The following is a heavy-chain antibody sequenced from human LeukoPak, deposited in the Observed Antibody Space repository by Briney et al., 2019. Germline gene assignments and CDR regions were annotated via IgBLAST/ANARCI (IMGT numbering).Heavy chain of an antibody. V-gene: IGHV3-74*01. CDR3: ARARDVAAPATY. D-gene: IGHD6-13*01. Sequence: PGGSLRLSCAASGFTFSSYWMHWVRQAPGKGLVWVSRINSDGSSTNYADSVKGRFTISRDNAKNTLYLQMNSLRAEDTAMYYCARARDVAAPATYWGQGTLVTVSS. CDR2: INSDGSST. J-gene: IGHJ4*02. CDR1: GFTFSSYW.